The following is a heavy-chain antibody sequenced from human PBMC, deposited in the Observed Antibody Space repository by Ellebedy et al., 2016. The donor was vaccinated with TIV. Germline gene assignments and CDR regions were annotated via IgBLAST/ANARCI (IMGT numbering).Heavy chain of an antibody. V-gene: IGHV3-48*01. CDR2: ISSSSSTI. CDR1: GFTFSSYS. D-gene: IGHD5-18*01. Sequence: GESLKISXAASGFTFSSYSMNWVRQAPGKGLEWVSYISSSSSTIYYADSVKGRFTISRDNAKNSLYLQMNSLRAEGTAVYYCARVRDTARGDVWGKGTTVTDSS. J-gene: IGHJ6*04. CDR3: ARVRDTARGDV.